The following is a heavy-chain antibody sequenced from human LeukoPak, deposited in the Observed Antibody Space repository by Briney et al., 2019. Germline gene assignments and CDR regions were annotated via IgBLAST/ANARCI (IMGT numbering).Heavy chain of an antibody. Sequence: GGSLRLSCAASGFTLSTYGMSWVRQAPGKGLEWVSAISGSGGSTSYADSVKGRFTISRDNSKNTLYLQMNSLRAGDTAVYYCAKDIITLVRGVRTPYFDDWGQGTLVTVSS. CDR3: AKDIITLVRGVRTPYFDD. CDR2: ISGSGGST. V-gene: IGHV3-23*01. CDR1: GFTLSTYG. D-gene: IGHD3-10*01. J-gene: IGHJ4*02.